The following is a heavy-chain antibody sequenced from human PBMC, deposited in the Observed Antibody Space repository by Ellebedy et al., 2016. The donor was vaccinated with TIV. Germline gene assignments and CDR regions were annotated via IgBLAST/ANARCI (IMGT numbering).Heavy chain of an antibody. J-gene: IGHJ4*02. V-gene: IGHV3-21*01. CDR2: ISSNSNDI. D-gene: IGHD6-13*01. CDR1: GFTFSPYS. Sequence: PSGTLSLTCAVSGFTFSPYSMNWVRQAPGKGLEWVASISSNSNDIYYADSVRGRFTISRDNAKKPLYLQMNSLSAEDTAVYYCARGDMAAGGDDYWGQGTLVTVSS. CDR3: ARGDMAAGGDDY.